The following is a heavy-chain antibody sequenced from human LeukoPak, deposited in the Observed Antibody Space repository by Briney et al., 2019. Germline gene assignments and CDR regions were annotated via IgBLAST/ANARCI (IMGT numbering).Heavy chain of an antibody. J-gene: IGHJ4*02. V-gene: IGHV3-23*01. CDR1: GFSFNTYV. CDR2: ISGSGGST. D-gene: IGHD6-19*01. CDR3: AKDPVVFHGGSGWHYFDQ. Sequence: PGGSLRLSCEASGFSFNTYVMSWARQAPGKGLEWVSGISGSGGSTYYADSVKGRFTISRDDSKNTLYLQMNSLRAEDTAIYYCAKDPVVFHGGSGWHYFDQWGQGTLVTVSS.